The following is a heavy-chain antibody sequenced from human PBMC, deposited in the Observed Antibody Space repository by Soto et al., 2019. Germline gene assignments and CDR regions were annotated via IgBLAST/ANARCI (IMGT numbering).Heavy chain of an antibody. Sequence: ASVKVSCKASGYTFISYAMHWARQAPGQRLEWMGWINAGNGNTKYSQKFQGRVTITRDTSASTAYMELSSLRSEDTAVYYCARLYDILDYVMDVWSQGTTVIVSS. CDR2: INAGNGNT. CDR3: ARLYDILDYVMDV. CDR1: GYTFISYA. J-gene: IGHJ6*02. D-gene: IGHD3-9*01. V-gene: IGHV1-3*01.